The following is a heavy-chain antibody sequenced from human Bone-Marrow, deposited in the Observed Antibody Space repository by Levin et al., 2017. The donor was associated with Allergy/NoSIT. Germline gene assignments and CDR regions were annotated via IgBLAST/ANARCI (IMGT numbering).Heavy chain of an antibody. V-gene: IGHV4-31*03. CDR2: IYYTGST. CDR3: ARDRSYYYYGVDV. CDR1: GDSISSGHYY. Sequence: PSETLSLTCTVSGDSISSGHYYWSWIRQHPGKGLEWIGYIYYTGSTYYNPSLKSRVTISVDTSKNQFSLNLNSVTAADTAVYFCARDRSYYYYGVDVWGQGTTVTVSS. J-gene: IGHJ6*02.